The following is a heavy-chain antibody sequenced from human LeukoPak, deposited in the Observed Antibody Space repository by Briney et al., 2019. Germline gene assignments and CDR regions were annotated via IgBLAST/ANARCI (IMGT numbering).Heavy chain of an antibody. V-gene: IGHV3-48*04. CDR2: MSRSGDII. CDR1: GFTFSDYN. CDR3: ARGSETTAKALYYMDV. D-gene: IGHD2-21*02. J-gene: IGHJ6*03. Sequence: PGGSLRLSCAASGFTFSDYNMNWVRQVPGKGLESVSYMSRSGDIIYYADSVKGRFTISRDNAKNSLYLQMNSLRAEDTAVYYCARGSETTAKALYYMDVWGKGTTVTVSS.